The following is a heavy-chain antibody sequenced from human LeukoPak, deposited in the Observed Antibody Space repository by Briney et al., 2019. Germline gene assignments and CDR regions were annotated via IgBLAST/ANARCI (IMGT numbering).Heavy chain of an antibody. CDR3: ARANYYDSSGYLDY. V-gene: IGHV4-31*03. Sequence: PSQTLSLTCTVSGGSISSGGYSWSWIRQHPGKGLEWIGYIYYSGSTYYNPSLKSRVTISVDTSKNQFSLKLSSVTAADTAVYYCARANYYDSSGYLDYWGQGTLVTVSS. J-gene: IGHJ4*02. CDR2: IYYSGST. CDR1: GGSISSGGYS. D-gene: IGHD3-22*01.